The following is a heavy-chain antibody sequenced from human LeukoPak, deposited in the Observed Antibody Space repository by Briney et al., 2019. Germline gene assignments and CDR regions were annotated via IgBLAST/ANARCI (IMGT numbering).Heavy chain of an antibody. CDR2: IGARGDVT. V-gene: IGHV3-23*01. CDR1: GFAFGGYA. Sequence: GVSLRLSCTVSGFAFGGYAMSWVRQAPGKGPEWVSSIGARGDVTYSADSVKGRFTISRDNSKRTLFLQMNSLRAEDTAVYYCAKVHYTASFPGSFPGRNYFDSWGQGSLVTVSS. CDR3: AKVHYTASFPGSFPGRNYFDS. D-gene: IGHD1-26*01. J-gene: IGHJ4*02.